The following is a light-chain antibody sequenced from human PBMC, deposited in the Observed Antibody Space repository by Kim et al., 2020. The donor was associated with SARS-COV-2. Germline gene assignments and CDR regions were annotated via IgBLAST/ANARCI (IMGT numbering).Light chain of an antibody. CDR2: RSD. J-gene: IGLJ2*01. Sequence: GQRVTISCSGTTSNIGTNYVYWYQQFPGTAPKLLIYRSDQRPSGVPDRFSGAKSGTSASLTVSGLRSDDEADYYCASWDDNLSRPIFGGGTQLTVL. CDR1: TSNIGTNY. V-gene: IGLV1-47*01. CDR3: ASWDDNLSRPI.